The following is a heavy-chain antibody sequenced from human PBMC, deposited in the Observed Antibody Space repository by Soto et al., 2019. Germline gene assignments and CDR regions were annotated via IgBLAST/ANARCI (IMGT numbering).Heavy chain of an antibody. CDR1: GGSVSSGSYY. V-gene: IGHV4-61*01. CDR2: IYYSGST. CDR3: ASHLDFWSGFWFDP. J-gene: IGHJ5*02. Sequence: PSETLSLTCTVSGGSVSSGSYYWSWIRQPPGKGLEWIGYIYYSGSTNYNPSLKSRVTISVDTSKNQFSLKLSSVTAADTAVYYCASHLDFWSGFWFDPWGQGTLVTVS. D-gene: IGHD3-3*01.